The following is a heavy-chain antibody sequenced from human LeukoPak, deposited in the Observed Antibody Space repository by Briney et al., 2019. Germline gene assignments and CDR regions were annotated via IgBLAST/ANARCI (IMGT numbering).Heavy chain of an antibody. CDR1: GGTFGSYA. V-gene: IGHV1-18*01. Sequence: GASVKVSCKASGGTFGSYAISWVRQAPGQGLEWMGWIRPYNGNTNYAQKLQGRVTMTTDTSTSTAYMELRSLRSDDTAIYYCARDVEMYYDSSAYGDYWGQGTLVTVSS. D-gene: IGHD3-22*01. J-gene: IGHJ4*02. CDR3: ARDVEMYYDSSAYGDY. CDR2: IRPYNGNT.